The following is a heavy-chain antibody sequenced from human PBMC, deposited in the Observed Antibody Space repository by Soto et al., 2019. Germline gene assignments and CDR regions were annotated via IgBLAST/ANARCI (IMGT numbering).Heavy chain of an antibody. CDR1: GYTYTSYA. V-gene: IGHV1-3*01. Sequence: QVQLVQSGAEVKKPGASVKVSCKASGYTYTSYAMHWVRQAPGQRLEWMGWINAGNGNTKYSQKFQGRVTITRDTSASTACMELSSLRSEDTAVYYCATIAVAGIGWFDPWGQGTLVTVSS. CDR2: INAGNGNT. D-gene: IGHD6-19*01. J-gene: IGHJ5*02. CDR3: ATIAVAGIGWFDP.